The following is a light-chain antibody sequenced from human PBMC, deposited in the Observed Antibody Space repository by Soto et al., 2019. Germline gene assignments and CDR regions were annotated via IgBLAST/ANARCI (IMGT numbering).Light chain of an antibody. CDR1: SSDVGGYNF. V-gene: IGLV2-14*03. CDR2: DVT. Sequence: QSALTQPASVSGSPGQSITIPCTGTSSDVGGYNFVSWYQHHPGKAPKLIIYDVTNRPSGISNRFSGSKSGNTASLTISGLQAEDEADYYCTSYTSSITYVFGTGTKLTVL. J-gene: IGLJ1*01. CDR3: TSYTSSITYV.